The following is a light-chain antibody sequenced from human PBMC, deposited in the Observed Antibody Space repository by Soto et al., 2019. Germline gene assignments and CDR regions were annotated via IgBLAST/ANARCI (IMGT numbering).Light chain of an antibody. J-gene: IGKJ2*01. CDR3: QQTHSTPYT. Sequence: DIQMTQSPSSLSASVGDRVTITCRASQSISSYLNWYQQKPGKAPKVLIYAASSLQSGVPSRFSGSGSGTDFTLTISSLQPEDFATYHCQQTHSTPYTFVQGTKLEIK. CDR1: QSISSY. V-gene: IGKV1-39*01. CDR2: AAS.